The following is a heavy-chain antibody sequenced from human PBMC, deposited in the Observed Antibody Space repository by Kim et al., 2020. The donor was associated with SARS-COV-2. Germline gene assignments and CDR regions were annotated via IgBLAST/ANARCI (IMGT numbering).Heavy chain of an antibody. V-gene: IGHV3-48*03. J-gene: IGHJ5*02. CDR3: ARGAAAGSWWFDP. D-gene: IGHD6-13*01. Sequence: YADSVKGRFTISRDNAKNSLYLQMNSLRAEDTAVYYCARGAAAGSWWFDPWGQGTLVTVSS.